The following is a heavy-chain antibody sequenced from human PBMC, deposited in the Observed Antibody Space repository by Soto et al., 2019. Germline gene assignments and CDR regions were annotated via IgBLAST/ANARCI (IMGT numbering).Heavy chain of an antibody. Sequence: EVQVVESGGGLVQPGGSLRLSCAASGFTFSSFGMTWVPQAPGKGLEWVSYISSSSNTIYYGDSVKGRFTISRDNAKKSLYLQMNSLRAEDTAVYYCARGYKSGSYFYWGQGTLVTVSS. CDR3: ARGYKSGSYFY. V-gene: IGHV3-48*01. J-gene: IGHJ4*02. CDR2: ISSSSNTI. CDR1: GFTFSSFG. D-gene: IGHD3-10*01.